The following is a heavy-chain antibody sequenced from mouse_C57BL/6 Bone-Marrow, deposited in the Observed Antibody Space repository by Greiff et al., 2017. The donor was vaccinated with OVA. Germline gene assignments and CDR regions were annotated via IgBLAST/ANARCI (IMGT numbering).Heavy chain of an antibody. D-gene: IGHD2-3*01. V-gene: IGHV1-26*01. CDR2: INPNNGGT. J-gene: IGHJ4*01. CDR3: AGDGLYAMDY. Sequence: EVKLQQSGPELVKPGASVKISCKASGYTFTDYYMNWVKQSHGKSLEWIGDINPNNGGTSYNQKFKGKATLTVDKSSSTAYMELRSLTSEDSAVYYCAGDGLYAMDYWGQGTSVTVSA. CDR1: GYTFTDYY.